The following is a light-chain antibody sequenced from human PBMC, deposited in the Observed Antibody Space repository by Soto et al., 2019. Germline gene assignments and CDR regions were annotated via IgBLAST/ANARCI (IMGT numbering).Light chain of an antibody. J-gene: IGKJ5*01. CDR1: QVISTW. CDR2: AAS. V-gene: IGKV1-12*01. Sequence: DIQMTQSPSSVSASVGDRVTITCLASQVISTWLARYQQKPGQAPKLLIYAASVLESGVPSRFSGSGSGTDFTLTISSLEPEDFAVYYCQQRSNWPPITFGQGTRLEIK. CDR3: QQRSNWPPIT.